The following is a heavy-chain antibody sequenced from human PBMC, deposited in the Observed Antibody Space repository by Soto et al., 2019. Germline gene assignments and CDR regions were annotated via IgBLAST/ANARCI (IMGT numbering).Heavy chain of an antibody. CDR1: GFTFSNYW. V-gene: IGHV3-30*18. CDR3: AKDFSVAGYYYYGMDV. CDR2: ISYDGSNK. D-gene: IGHD6-19*01. J-gene: IGHJ6*02. Sequence: GGSLRLSCVGSGFTFSNYWMHWVRQAPGKGLEWVAVISYDGSNKYYADSVKGRFTISRDNSKNTLYLQMNSLRAEDTAVYYCAKDFSVAGYYYYGMDVWGQGTTVTVSS.